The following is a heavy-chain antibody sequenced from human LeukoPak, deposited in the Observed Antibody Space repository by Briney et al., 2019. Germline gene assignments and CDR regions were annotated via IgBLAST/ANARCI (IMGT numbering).Heavy chain of an antibody. D-gene: IGHD3-10*01. CDR3: ARDQGSQRPLDGNWFDP. Sequence: SETLSLTCTVSGYSISSGYYWGWIRQPPGKGLEWIGSIYHSGSTYYNPSLESRVTISVDTSKNQFSLKLSSVTAADTAVYYCARDQGSQRPLDGNWFDPWGQGTLVTVSS. CDR1: GYSISSGYY. V-gene: IGHV4-38-2*02. J-gene: IGHJ5*02. CDR2: IYHSGST.